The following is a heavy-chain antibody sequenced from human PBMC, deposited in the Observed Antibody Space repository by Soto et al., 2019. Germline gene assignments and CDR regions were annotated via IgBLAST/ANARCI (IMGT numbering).Heavy chain of an antibody. CDR1: GFIFSNYA. D-gene: IGHD3-10*01. CDR3: AKDSEVRPPWIGEDWFGS. V-gene: IGHV3-30*18. CDR2: ISYDGGKE. Sequence: QVQLVESGGGVVQPGRSLRLSCAASGFIFSNYAMHWVRQAPGKGLEWVAVISYDGGKEYYAESVKGRFTVSRDTSNNTVYLQVDSLRPEDTAMYFCAKDSEVRPPWIGEDWFGSWGQGTRVIVTS. J-gene: IGHJ5*01.